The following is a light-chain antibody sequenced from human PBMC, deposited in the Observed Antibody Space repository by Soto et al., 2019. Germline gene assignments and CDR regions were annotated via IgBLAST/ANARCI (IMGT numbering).Light chain of an antibody. V-gene: IGKV1-5*03. CDR2: KAS. Sequence: DIQMTQSPSTLSASVGDRVTITCRASQSFSSWLAWYQQKPGKAPNLLIYKASTLESGVPSRFSGSGSGTDFTLTVSSLQPDDFATYYCQQYDSYPLTFGGGTKVEIK. CDR1: QSFSSW. J-gene: IGKJ4*01. CDR3: QQYDSYPLT.